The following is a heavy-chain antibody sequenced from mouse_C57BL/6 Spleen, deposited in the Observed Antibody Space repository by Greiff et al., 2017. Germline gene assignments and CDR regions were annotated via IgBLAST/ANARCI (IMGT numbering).Heavy chain of an antibody. V-gene: IGHV1-82*01. CDR2: IDPDGGGT. CDR3: ARSYYALRHSFAY. J-gene: IGHJ3*01. CDR1: GYAFSSSW. D-gene: IGHD1-1*01. Sequence: VQLQQSGPELVKPGASVKISCKASGYAFSSSWMNWVKQRPGRGLEWIGRIDPDGGGTNYNGKFKGKATLTADKSSRTAYMQLSSLTSEDSAVYFCARSYYALRHSFAYWGQGTLLTVSS.